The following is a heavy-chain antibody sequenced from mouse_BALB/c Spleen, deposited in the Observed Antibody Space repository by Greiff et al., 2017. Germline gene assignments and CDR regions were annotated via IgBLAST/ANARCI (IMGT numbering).Heavy chain of an antibody. V-gene: IGHV2-9*02. D-gene: IGHD2-4*01. CDR2: IWAGGST. J-gene: IGHJ3*01. CDR1: GFSLTSYG. CDR3: AGDYDAWFAY. Sequence: VKLMESGPGLVAPSQSLSITCTVSGFSLTSYGVHWVRQPPGKGLEWLGVIWAGGSTNYNSALMSRLSISKDNSKSQVFLKMNSLQTDDTAMYYCAGDYDAWFAYWGQGTLVTVSA.